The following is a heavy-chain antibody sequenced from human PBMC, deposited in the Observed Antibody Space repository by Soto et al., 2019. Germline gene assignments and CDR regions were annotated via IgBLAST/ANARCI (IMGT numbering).Heavy chain of an antibody. CDR1: GGSISSGGYY. D-gene: IGHD3-22*01. J-gene: IGHJ4*02. CDR3: ASDYYDSCGYLFDY. V-gene: IGHV4-31*03. CDR2: ICYSGST. Sequence: SETLSLTCTVSGGSISSGGYYWSWIHQHPGKGLEWIGYICYSGSTYYNPSLKSRVTISVDTSKNQFSLKLSSVTAADTAVYYCASDYYDSCGYLFDYWGQGTLVTVSS.